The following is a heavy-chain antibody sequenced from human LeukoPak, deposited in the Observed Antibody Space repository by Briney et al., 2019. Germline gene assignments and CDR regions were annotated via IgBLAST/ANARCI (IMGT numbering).Heavy chain of an antibody. CDR2: INHSGST. CDR1: GGSFSGYY. CDR3: ARYCSGGSCYPY. D-gene: IGHD2-15*01. V-gene: IGHV4-34*01. Sequence: SETLSLTCAVYGGSFSGYYWSWIRQPPGKGLEWIGEINHSGSTNYNPSLKSRVTISVDTSKNQFSLKLSSVTAADTAVYYCARYCSGGSCYPYWGQGTLVTVSS. J-gene: IGHJ4*02.